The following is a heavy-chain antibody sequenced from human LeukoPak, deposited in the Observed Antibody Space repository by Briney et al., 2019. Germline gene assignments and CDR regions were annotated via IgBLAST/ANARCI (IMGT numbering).Heavy chain of an antibody. D-gene: IGHD1-14*01. J-gene: IGHJ4*02. CDR1: GFTFSSYT. CDR3: ARDLYNRALDY. V-gene: IGHV3-30-3*01. Sequence: GGSLRLSCAASGFTFSSYTMHWVRQAPGKGLEWVAVISYDGSNKYYADSVKGRFTISRDNSKNTVYLQMNSLRAEDTAVYYCARDLYNRALDYWGQGTLVTVSS. CDR2: ISYDGSNK.